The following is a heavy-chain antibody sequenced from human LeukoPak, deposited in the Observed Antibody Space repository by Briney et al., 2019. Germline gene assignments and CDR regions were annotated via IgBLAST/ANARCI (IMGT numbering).Heavy chain of an antibody. Sequence: GGSLRLSCAASGFTFSSYNMNWVRQAPGKGLEWVSSISRSSGYSFYADSVQGRFTVSRDNAKNSLYLQMSSLTGEDTAVYYCARDGPSGSNSFDYWGQGTLVTVSS. CDR2: ISRSSGYS. V-gene: IGHV3-21*01. CDR1: GFTFSSYN. CDR3: ARDGPSGSNSFDY. D-gene: IGHD6-19*01. J-gene: IGHJ4*02.